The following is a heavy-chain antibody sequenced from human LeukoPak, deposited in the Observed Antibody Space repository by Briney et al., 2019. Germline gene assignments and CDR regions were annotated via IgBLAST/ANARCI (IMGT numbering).Heavy chain of an antibody. CDR1: GFTFTNAW. CDR2: ISDSGSIT. J-gene: IGHJ5*02. CDR3: AKEIRWQNWFDP. Sequence: GGSLRLSCAASGFTFTNAWMTWVRQAPGKGLEWVSVISDSGSITYYADSVKGRFTISRDNSKNTLYLQMNSLRAEDTAVYYCAKEIRWQNWFDPWGQGTLVTVSS. V-gene: IGHV3-23*01. D-gene: IGHD4-23*01.